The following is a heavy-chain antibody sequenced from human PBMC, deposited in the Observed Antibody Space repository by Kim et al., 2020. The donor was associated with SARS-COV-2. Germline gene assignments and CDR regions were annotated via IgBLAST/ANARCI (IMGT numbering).Heavy chain of an antibody. V-gene: IGHV3-23*01. J-gene: IGHJ4*02. CDR3: AKDEILFGWRWLQFLTGYFDY. CDR1: GFTFSSYA. D-gene: IGHD2-21*01. CDR2: ISGSGGST. Sequence: GGSLRLSCAASGFTFSSYAMSWVRQAPGKGLEWVSAISGSGGSTYYADSVKGRFTISRDNSKNTLYLQMNSLRAEDTAVYYCAKDEILFGWRWLQFLTGYFDYWGQGTLVTVSS.